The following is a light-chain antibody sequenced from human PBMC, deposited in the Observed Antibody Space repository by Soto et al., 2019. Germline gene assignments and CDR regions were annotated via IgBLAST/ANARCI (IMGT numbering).Light chain of an antibody. V-gene: IGKV3-15*01. Sequence: EIVLTQSPGTLSLSPGERATLSRRSSQSLRTDLAWYQQKPGQAPRLLIYGASTRATGIPARFSGSGSGTEFTLTISSLQSEDFAVYYCQHYNNWPPWTFGQGTRLEIK. CDR3: QHYNNWPPWT. J-gene: IGKJ5*01. CDR1: QSLRTD. CDR2: GAS.